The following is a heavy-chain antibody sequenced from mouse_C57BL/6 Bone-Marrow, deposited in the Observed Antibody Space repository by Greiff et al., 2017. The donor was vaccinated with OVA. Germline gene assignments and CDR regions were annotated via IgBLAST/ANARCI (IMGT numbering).Heavy chain of an antibody. CDR2: INPSSGYT. D-gene: IGHD2-2*01. CDR1: GYTFTSYW. Sequence: VQLQQSGAELAKPGASVKLSCKASGYTFTSYWMHWVKQRPGQGLEWIGYINPSSGYTKYNQKFKDKATLTADKPSSTAYMQLSSLTYEDSAVYYCARIWLFHYFDYWGQGTTLTVSS. J-gene: IGHJ2*01. CDR3: ARIWLFHYFDY. V-gene: IGHV1-7*01.